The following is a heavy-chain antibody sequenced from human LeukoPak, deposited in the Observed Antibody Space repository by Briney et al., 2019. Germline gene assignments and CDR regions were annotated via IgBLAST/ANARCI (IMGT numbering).Heavy chain of an antibody. J-gene: IGHJ4*02. CDR2: ITWNGGSI. V-gene: IGHV3-9*01. CDR1: GFPFNDYA. D-gene: IGHD3-22*01. Sequence: PGRSLRLSCAASGFPFNDYAMHWVRQAPGKGLEWVSGITWNGGSIGYADSVKGRFTISRDNAKNSLYLQMNSLRAEDTALYYCAKDYDSSGYCIDYWGQGTLVTVSS. CDR3: AKDYDSSGYCIDY.